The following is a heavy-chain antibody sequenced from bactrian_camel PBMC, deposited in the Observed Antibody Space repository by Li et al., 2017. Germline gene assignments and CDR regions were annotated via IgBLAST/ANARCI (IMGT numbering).Heavy chain of an antibody. J-gene: IGHJ6*01. CDR2: IEPDGTT. CDR1: GDTDSNYC. D-gene: IGHD5*01. V-gene: IGHV3S53*01. CDR3: AARGGGGRVGCSGGHYGDADFGR. Sequence: VQLVESGGDSVQAGGSLRLSCAISGDTDSNYCMAWVRQAPGKEREGVAAIEPDGTTSVSDFVKGRFTLSEDSAKNTVYLQMNSLTPEDTAIYYCAARGGGGRVGCSGGHYGDADFGRWGQGTQVTVS.